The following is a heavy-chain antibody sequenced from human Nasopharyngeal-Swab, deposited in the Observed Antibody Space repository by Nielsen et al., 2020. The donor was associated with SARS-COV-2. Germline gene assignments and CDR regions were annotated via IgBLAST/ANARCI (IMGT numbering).Heavy chain of an antibody. V-gene: IGHV1-3*01. D-gene: IGHD3-22*01. Sequence: ASVKVSCKASGYTFTSYAMHWVRQAPGQRLEWMGWINAGNGNTKYSQKFQSRVTITRDTSAGTAYMELSSLRSEDTAVYYCARSTYYYDSSGYSFDYWGQGTLVTVSS. CDR3: ARSTYYYDSSGYSFDY. J-gene: IGHJ4*02. CDR2: INAGNGNT. CDR1: GYTFTSYA.